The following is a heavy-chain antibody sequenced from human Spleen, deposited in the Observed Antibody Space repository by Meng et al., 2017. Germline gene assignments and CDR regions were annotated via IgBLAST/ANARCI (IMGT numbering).Heavy chain of an antibody. Sequence: GSLRLSCAVYGGSFSGYYWSWIRQPPGKGLEWIGEINHSGSTNYNPSLKSRVTISVDTSQNQFSLKLSSVTAADTAVYYCARGTYDLWSGYQYYNAFDIWGQGTMVTVSS. D-gene: IGHD3-3*01. CDR1: GGSFSGYY. V-gene: IGHV4-34*01. CDR3: ARGTYDLWSGYQYYNAFDI. J-gene: IGHJ3*02. CDR2: INHSGST.